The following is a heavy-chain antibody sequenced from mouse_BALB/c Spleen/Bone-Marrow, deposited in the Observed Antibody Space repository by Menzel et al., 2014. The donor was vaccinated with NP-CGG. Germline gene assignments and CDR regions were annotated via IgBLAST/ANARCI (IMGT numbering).Heavy chain of an antibody. D-gene: IGHD2-4*01. J-gene: IGHJ2*01. Sequence: DVKLVESGGDLVKPGGSLKLSCAASGFTFSSYGMSWVRQTPDKRLEWVATISSGGSYTYYPDSVKGRFTISRDNAKNTLYLQTSSLKSEDTAMYYCARQTYYDYDGYFDYWGQGTTLTVSS. V-gene: IGHV5-6*02. CDR2: ISSGGSYT. CDR3: ARQTYYDYDGYFDY. CDR1: GFTFSSYG.